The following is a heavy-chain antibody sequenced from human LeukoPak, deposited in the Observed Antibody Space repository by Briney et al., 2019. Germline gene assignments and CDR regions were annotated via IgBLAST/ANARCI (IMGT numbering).Heavy chain of an antibody. Sequence: SSVKVSCKASGGTFSSYAISWVRQAPGQGLEWMGGIIPIFGTANYAQKFQGRVTITADESTSTAYMELSSLRSEDTAVYYCARDWREGEYVGATDNYYFDYWAQGTLVTVSS. V-gene: IGHV1-69*01. CDR2: IIPIFGTA. CDR3: ARDWREGEYVGATDNYYFDY. CDR1: GGTFSSYA. J-gene: IGHJ4*02. D-gene: IGHD1-26*01.